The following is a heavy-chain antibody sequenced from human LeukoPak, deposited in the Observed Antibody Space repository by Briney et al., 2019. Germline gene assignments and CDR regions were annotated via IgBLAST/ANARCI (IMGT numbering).Heavy chain of an antibody. J-gene: IGHJ5*02. V-gene: IGHV1-8*03. D-gene: IGHD2-2*01. CDR3: ARDLGYCSSTSCPYNWFDP. Sequence: ASVKVSCKASGYTFTNYDINWVRQASGQGLEWMGWMNPNSGNTGYAQKFQGRVTITRETSINTAYMELSSLTSEDTAVYYCARDLGYCSSTSCPYNWFDPWGQGTLVTVSS. CDR2: MNPNSGNT. CDR1: GYTFTNYD.